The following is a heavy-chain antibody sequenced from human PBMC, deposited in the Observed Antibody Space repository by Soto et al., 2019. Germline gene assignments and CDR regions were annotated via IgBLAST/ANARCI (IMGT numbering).Heavy chain of an antibody. CDR1: GASIRVHT. CDR2: IYYSGST. J-gene: IGHJ4*02. V-gene: IGHV4-59*08. Sequence: SKPLSPPCTVPGASIRVHTWTWIRQPPGKGLELIGSIYYSGSTYYNPTLKSRVTISVDTSKNQFSLKLSSVTAADTAVYYCARSLRRGPPFDYWGQGTLVTVSS. D-gene: IGHD3-10*01. CDR3: ARSLRRGPPFDY.